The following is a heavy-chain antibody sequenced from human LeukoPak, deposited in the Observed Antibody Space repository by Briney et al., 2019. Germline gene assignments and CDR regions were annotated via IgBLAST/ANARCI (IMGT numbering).Heavy chain of an antibody. CDR2: ISFDGSNK. CDR1: GFTFSSYD. D-gene: IGHD4-23*01. J-gene: IGHJ4*02. Sequence: SGGSLRLSCAASGFTFSSYDMHWVREAPGKGLEWVALISFDGSNKYYADSVKGRFTISRDNSKNTLYLQMNNLRAEDTAVYYCAKDRNSGGNSLLDYWGQGTLVTVSS. V-gene: IGHV3-30*18. CDR3: AKDRNSGGNSLLDY.